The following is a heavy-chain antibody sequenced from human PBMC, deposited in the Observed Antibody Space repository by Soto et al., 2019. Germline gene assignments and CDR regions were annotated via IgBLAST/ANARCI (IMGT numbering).Heavy chain of an antibody. V-gene: IGHV4-4*02. Sequence: QVQLQESGPGLVKPSGTLSLTCAVSGGSLRSPHWWTWVRQSPGRGLEWIGEIYHSGTTNYSPSLKSRVNIAVDMSTNHLSLTLISVTAADTAVYYCAFPATADFDYWGKGILVTVSS. CDR3: AFPATADFDY. J-gene: IGHJ4*02. CDR2: IYHSGTT. D-gene: IGHD6-13*01. CDR1: GGSLRSPHW.